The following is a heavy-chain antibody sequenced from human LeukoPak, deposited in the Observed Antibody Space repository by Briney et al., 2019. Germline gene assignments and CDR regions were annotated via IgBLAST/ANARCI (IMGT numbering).Heavy chain of an antibody. CDR2: IIPIFGTA. V-gene: IGHV1-69*05. J-gene: IGHJ3*02. Sequence: SVKVSCKASRGTFSSYAISWVRQAPGQGLEWMGRIIPIFGTANYAQKFQGRVTITTDESTSTAYMELSSLRSEDTAVYYCARDLKYYDILTGYFSGPAFDIWGQGTMVTVSS. CDR1: RGTFSSYA. D-gene: IGHD3-9*01. CDR3: ARDLKYYDILTGYFSGPAFDI.